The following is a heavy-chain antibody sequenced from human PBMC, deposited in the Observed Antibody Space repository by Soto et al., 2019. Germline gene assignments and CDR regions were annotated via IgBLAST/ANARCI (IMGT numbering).Heavy chain of an antibody. Sequence: PVGSLRLSCAASGFTFRSFTMNWVRQAPGKGLEWVSTISSNSAYIYYTDALRGRFTISRDNAKNSLHLQMNSLRAEDTAVYYCTRDASRDSSARGWFDPWGPGTLVTDS. CDR3: TRDASRDSSARGWFDP. CDR1: GFTFRSFT. V-gene: IGHV3-21*01. D-gene: IGHD6-13*01. CDR2: ISSNSAYI. J-gene: IGHJ5*02.